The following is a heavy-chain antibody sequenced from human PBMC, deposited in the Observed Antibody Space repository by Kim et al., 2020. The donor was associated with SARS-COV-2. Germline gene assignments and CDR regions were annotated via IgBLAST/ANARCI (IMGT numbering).Heavy chain of an antibody. V-gene: IGHV3-49*03. CDR2: IRSKAYGGTT. CDR3: TRDSPHDPWELPRFNWFDP. J-gene: IGHJ5*02. D-gene: IGHD1-26*01. Sequence: GGSLRLSCTASGFTFGDYAMSWFRQAPGKGLEWVGFIRSKAYGGTTEYAASVKGRFTISRDDSKSIAYLQMNSLKTEDTAVYYCTRDSPHDPWELPRFNWFDPRGQGTLVTVSS. CDR1: GFTFGDYA.